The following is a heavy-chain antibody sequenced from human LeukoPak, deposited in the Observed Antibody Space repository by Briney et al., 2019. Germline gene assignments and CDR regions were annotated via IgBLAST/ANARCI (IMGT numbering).Heavy chain of an antibody. CDR1: DASIKTYY. CDR3: ARVREGNHLHQFYLDS. J-gene: IGHJ4*02. CDR2: IYSRGSP. V-gene: IGHV4-59*13. Sequence: TSETLSLTCSVSDASIKTYYWTWIRQPPGKGLEYIGSIYSRGSPKYNPSLKSRVTLSVDTSKNQFYLSLRSVTAADTAVYYCARVREGNHLHQFYLDSWGQGIRVTVSS. D-gene: IGHD1-14*01.